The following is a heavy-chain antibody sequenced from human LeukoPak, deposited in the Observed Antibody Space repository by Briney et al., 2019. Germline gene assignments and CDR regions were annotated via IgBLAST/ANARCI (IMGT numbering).Heavy chain of an antibody. J-gene: IGHJ4*02. D-gene: IGHD6-6*01. CDR2: IIPIFGTA. V-gene: IGHV1-69*13. Sequence: SVKVSCKASGGTFSSYAISWVRQAPGQGLEWMGGIIPIFGTANYAQKFQGRVTITADESTGTAYMELSSLRSEDTAVYYCARWDSSSWVWDYWGQGTLVTVSS. CDR3: ARWDSSSWVWDY. CDR1: GGTFSSYA.